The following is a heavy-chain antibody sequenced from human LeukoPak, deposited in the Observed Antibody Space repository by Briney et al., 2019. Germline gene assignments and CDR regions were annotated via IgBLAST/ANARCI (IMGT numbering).Heavy chain of an antibody. V-gene: IGHV4-4*07. D-gene: IGHD1-26*01. CDR2: IYTSGST. CDR3: ARENSGSYREFDY. J-gene: IGHJ4*02. CDR1: GGSISSYY. Sequence: SETLSLTCTVSGGSISSYYWSWIRQPAGKGLEWIGRIYTSGSTNYNASLKSRVSISVDKSKKQFSLKLSSVTAADTAVFYCARENSGSYREFDYWGQGTLVTVSS.